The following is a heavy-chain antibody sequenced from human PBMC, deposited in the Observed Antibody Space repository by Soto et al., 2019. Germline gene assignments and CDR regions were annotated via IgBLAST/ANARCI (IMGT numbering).Heavy chain of an antibody. J-gene: IGHJ5*02. CDR1: RFTFSNYA. D-gene: IGHD5-18*01. CDR3: ARGEDTAMVMSCFDP. V-gene: IGHV3-30-3*01. CDR2: ISYDGINK. Sequence: GGSLRLSCAASRFTFSNYAMHWVRQAPGKGLEWVAVISYDGINKYYADSVKGRFTISRDNSKNTLYLQMNSLRAEDTAVYYCARGEDTAMVMSCFDPWGQGTLVTVSS.